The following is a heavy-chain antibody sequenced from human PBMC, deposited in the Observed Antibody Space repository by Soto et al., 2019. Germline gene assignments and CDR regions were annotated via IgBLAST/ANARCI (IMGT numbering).Heavy chain of an antibody. D-gene: IGHD1-1*01. V-gene: IGHV3-30*18. Sequence: GGSLRLSCAASGFTFSSYGMHWVRQAPGKGLEWVAVISYDGSNKYYADSVKGRFTISRDNSKNTLYLQMNSLRAEDTAVYYCAKALVSKAQPDVGSNGYYYYGIDVCGQGTTVTVSS. CDR1: GFTFSSYG. CDR3: AKALVSKAQPDVGSNGYYYYGIDV. J-gene: IGHJ6*02. CDR2: ISYDGSNK.